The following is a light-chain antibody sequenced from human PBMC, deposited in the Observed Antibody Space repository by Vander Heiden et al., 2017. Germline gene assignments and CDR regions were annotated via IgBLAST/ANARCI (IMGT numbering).Light chain of an antibody. CDR2: AAS. Sequence: DLQMPQPPSSLSASVGDRVTITCRASQSISSYLNWYQQKPGKAPKLLIYAASSLQSGVPSRFSGSGSGTDFTLTISSLQPEDFATYYCQQSYSTPGTFGQGTKLEIK. J-gene: IGKJ2*01. V-gene: IGKV1-39*01. CDR3: QQSYSTPGT. CDR1: QSISSY.